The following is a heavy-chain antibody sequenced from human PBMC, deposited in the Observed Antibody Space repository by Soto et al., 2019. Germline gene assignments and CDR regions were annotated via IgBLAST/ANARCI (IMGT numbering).Heavy chain of an antibody. CDR2: MNPNSGNT. D-gene: IGHD3-22*01. CDR1: GYTFTSYD. Sequence: GASVKVSCKASGYTFTSYDINWVRQATGQGLEWMGWMNPNSGNTGYAQKFQGRVTMTRNTSISTAYMELSSLRSEDTAVYYCARDRSSDSSGYYDYWGQGTLVTVSS. V-gene: IGHV1-8*01. J-gene: IGHJ4*02. CDR3: ARDRSSDSSGYYDY.